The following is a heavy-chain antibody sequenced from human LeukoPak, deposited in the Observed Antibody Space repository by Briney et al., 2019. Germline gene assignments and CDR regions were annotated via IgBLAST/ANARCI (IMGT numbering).Heavy chain of an antibody. CDR2: IYTSGST. V-gene: IGHV4-4*09. Sequence: PSETLSLTCTVSGGSISSYYWSWIRQPPGKGLEWIGYIYTSGSTNDNPSLKSRVTISVDTSKNQFSLKLSSVTAADTAVYYCARLYCSSTSCLDYWGQGTLVTVSS. CDR1: GGSISSYY. D-gene: IGHD2-2*01. J-gene: IGHJ4*02. CDR3: ARLYCSSTSCLDY.